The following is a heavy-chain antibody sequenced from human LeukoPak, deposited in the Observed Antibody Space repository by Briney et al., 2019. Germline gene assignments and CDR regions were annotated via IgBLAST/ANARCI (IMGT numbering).Heavy chain of an antibody. J-gene: IGHJ4*02. CDR3: ARGGRYYGSGSYFLSDY. CDR1: GYSISSGYY. D-gene: IGHD3-10*01. Sequence: SETLSLTCTVSGYSISSGYYWGWIRQPPGKGLEWIGSIYHSGSTYYNPSLKSRVTISVDTSKNQFSLKLSSVTAADTAVYYCARGGRYYGSGSYFLSDYWGQGTLVTVSS. V-gene: IGHV4-38-2*02. CDR2: IYHSGST.